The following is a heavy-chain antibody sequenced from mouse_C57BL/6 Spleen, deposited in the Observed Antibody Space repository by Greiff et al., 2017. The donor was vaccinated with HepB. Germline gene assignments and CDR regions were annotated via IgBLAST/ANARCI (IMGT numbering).Heavy chain of an antibody. CDR2: ISYDGSN. CDR3: ARAQVYFDY. Sequence: EVKLMESGPGLVKPSQSLSLTCSVTGYSITSGYYWNWIRQFPGNKLEWMGYISYDGSNNYNPSLKNRISITRDTSKNQFFLKLNSVTTEDTATYYCARAQVYFDYWGQGTTLTVSS. D-gene: IGHD3-2*02. V-gene: IGHV3-6*01. CDR1: GYSITSGYY. J-gene: IGHJ2*01.